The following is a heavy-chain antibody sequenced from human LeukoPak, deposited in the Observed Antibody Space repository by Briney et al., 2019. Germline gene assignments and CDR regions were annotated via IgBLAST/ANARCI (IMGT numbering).Heavy chain of an antibody. CDR3: ARSEYRYSSSWYGY. J-gene: IGHJ4*02. Sequence: ASVKVSCKASGYTFTSYGISWVRQAPGQGLEWMGWISAYNGNTNYAQKLQGRVTMTTDTSTSTAYMELRSLRSDDTAVYYCARSEYRYSSSWYGYWGQGTLVTVSS. CDR1: GYTFTSYG. D-gene: IGHD6-13*01. CDR2: ISAYNGNT. V-gene: IGHV1-18*01.